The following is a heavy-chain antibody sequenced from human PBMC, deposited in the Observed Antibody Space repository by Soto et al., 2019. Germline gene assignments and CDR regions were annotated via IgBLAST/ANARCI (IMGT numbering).Heavy chain of an antibody. Sequence: GGSLRLSCAASGFTFSAYWMHWVRQAPGKGLVWLSRINADGSITTYADFVEGRFTISRDNARNTVFLQMNSLRGEDTAVCYCARNSEGHNHWGQGTPVTVSS. CDR2: INADGSIT. V-gene: IGHV3-74*01. J-gene: IGHJ5*02. CDR1: GFTFSAYW. CDR3: ARNSEGHNH. D-gene: IGHD2-21*01.